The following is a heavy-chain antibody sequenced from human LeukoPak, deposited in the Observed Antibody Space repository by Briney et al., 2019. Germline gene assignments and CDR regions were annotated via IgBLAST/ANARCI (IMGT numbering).Heavy chain of an antibody. CDR2: ISGSSYYI. Sequence: GGSLRLSCAASGFTFSSYTVNWIRQAPGKGLEWVSSISGSSYYIYYADSVRGRFTISRDNAKNSAYLQMNSLRAEDTAVYYCARDPSGCFDYWGQGTLVTVSS. J-gene: IGHJ4*02. CDR1: GFTFSSYT. V-gene: IGHV3-21*01. CDR3: ARDPSGCFDY. D-gene: IGHD6-19*01.